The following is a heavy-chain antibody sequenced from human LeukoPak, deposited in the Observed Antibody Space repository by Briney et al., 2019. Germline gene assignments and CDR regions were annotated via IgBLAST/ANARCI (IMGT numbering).Heavy chain of an antibody. CDR3: ASSYCSGGSCPGDFDY. J-gene: IGHJ4*02. CDR1: GYTFTSYG. D-gene: IGHD2-15*01. V-gene: IGHV1-18*01. Sequence: ASVKVSCKASGYTFTSYGISWVRQAPGQGLEWMGWISAYNGNTNYAQKLQGRVTMTTDTSTSTAYMELRSLRSDATAVYYCASSYCSGGSCPGDFDYWGQGTLVTASS. CDR2: ISAYNGNT.